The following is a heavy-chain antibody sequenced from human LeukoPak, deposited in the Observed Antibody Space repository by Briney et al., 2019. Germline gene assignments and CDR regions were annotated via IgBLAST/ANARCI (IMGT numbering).Heavy chain of an antibody. J-gene: IGHJ4*02. CDR3: ARDAPIVVVPAAERYFDY. CDR2: ISAYNGNT. Sequence: ASVKVSCKASGYTFTSYDINWVRQAPGQGLEWMGWISAYNGNTNYAQKLQGRVTMTTDTSTSTAYMELRSLRSDDTAVYYCARDAPIVVVPAAERYFDYWGQGTLVTVSS. V-gene: IGHV1-18*01. D-gene: IGHD2-2*01. CDR1: GYTFTSYD.